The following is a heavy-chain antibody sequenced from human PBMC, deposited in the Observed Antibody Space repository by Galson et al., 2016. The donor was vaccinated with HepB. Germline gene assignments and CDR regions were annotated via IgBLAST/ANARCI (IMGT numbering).Heavy chain of an antibody. V-gene: IGHV3-23*01. CDR1: GFPFNIYA. CDR2: ISGSGGAP. CDR3: ARDTYGSFDP. D-gene: IGHD3-10*01. Sequence: SLRLSCAASGFPFNIYAMSWVRQAPGKGLEWVSAISGSGGAPYYADSVRGRFTISRDNPRTTLYLQMDSLRADDTAIYYCARDTYGSFDPWGQGALVTVSS. J-gene: IGHJ5*02.